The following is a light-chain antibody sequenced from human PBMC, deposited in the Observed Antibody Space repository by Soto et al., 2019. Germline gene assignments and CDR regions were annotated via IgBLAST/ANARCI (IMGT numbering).Light chain of an antibody. Sequence: QSVLTQPPSVSAAPGQKVTISCSGSSSNVGLNYVSWFQQLPGAAPKLLIYDNNKRPSGIPDRFSGSKSDTSATLGITGLQPGDEADYYCGTWDSRLSTNWVFGGGTKLTVL. V-gene: IGLV1-51*01. CDR2: DNN. J-gene: IGLJ3*02. CDR1: SSNVGLNY. CDR3: GTWDSRLSTNWV.